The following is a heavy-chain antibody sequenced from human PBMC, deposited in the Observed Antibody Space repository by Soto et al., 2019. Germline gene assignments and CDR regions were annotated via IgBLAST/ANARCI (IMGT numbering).Heavy chain of an antibody. CDR2: IRSKAYGGTT. J-gene: IGHJ3*02. D-gene: IGHD2-15*01. CDR3: TREYCSGGSCYDDAFDI. CDR1: GFTFGDYA. Sequence: GGSLRLSCTASGFTFGDYAMSWFRQAPGKGLEWVGFIRSKAYGGTTEYAASVKGRFTISRDDSKSIAYLQMNSLKTEDTAVYYCTREYCSGGSCYDDAFDIWGQGTMVTVSS. V-gene: IGHV3-49*03.